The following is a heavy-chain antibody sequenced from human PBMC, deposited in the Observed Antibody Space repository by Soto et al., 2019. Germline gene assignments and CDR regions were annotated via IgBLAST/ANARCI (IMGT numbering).Heavy chain of an antibody. J-gene: IGHJ6*02. Sequence: QVQLQESGPGLVKPSQTLSLTCTVSGGSISSGGYYWSWIRQHPGKGLEWIGYIYYSGSTYYNPSLQSRVTIAVDTSKNQFSLKLSSVTAADTAVYYCARASPGGCSSTSCPVWDYYYYGMDVWGQGTTVTVSS. CDR1: GGSISSGGYY. D-gene: IGHD2-2*01. CDR2: IYYSGST. CDR3: ARASPGGCSSTSCPVWDYYYYGMDV. V-gene: IGHV4-31*03.